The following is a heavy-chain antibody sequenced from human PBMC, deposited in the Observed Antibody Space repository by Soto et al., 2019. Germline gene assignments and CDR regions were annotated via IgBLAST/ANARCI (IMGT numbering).Heavy chain of an antibody. CDR3: TAGGVSSGPDY. CDR2: ISSTSSTM. V-gene: IGHV3-48*01. Sequence: EVQLVESGGGLVQPGGSLRLSCAASGFTFSSHSMKWVRQTPGKGLEWVSYISSTSSTMYYADSVKGRFTISRDSAKNSLFLQMNSLRPEDTAVYYCTAGGVSSGPDYWGQGTLVTVSS. J-gene: IGHJ4*02. CDR1: GFTFSSHS. D-gene: IGHD3-16*01.